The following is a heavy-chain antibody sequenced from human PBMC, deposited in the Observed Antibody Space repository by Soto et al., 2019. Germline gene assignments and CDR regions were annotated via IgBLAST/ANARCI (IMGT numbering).Heavy chain of an antibody. Sequence: GASVKVSCKASGGTFSSYAISWVRQAPGQGLEWMGGINPNSGGTNYAQKFQGWVTMTRDTSISTAYMELSRLRSDDTAVYYCARSAPSIRPKYYYYYMDVWGKGTTVTVSS. CDR3: ARSAPSIRPKYYYYYMDV. CDR1: GGTFSSYA. J-gene: IGHJ6*03. D-gene: IGHD3-10*01. CDR2: INPNSGGT. V-gene: IGHV1-2*04.